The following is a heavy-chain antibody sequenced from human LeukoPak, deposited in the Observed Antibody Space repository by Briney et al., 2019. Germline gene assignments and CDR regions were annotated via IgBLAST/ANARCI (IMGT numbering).Heavy chain of an antibody. V-gene: IGHV3-23*01. Sequence: GGSLRLSCAASGFTFNTYVMSWVRQAPGKGLEWVSAINGGGSNTYYADSVKGRFTISRDNSKNMVYLQMNNLRADDTAVYYCARARPWDSSRSYYFGMDVWGHGTTVTVSS. CDR3: ARARPWDSSRSYYFGMDV. CDR1: GFTFNTYV. J-gene: IGHJ6*02. D-gene: IGHD2-2*01. CDR2: INGGGSNT.